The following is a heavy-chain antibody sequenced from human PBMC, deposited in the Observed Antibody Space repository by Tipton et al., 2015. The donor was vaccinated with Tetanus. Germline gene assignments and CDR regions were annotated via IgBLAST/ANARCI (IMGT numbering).Heavy chain of an antibody. CDR2: ISDSGLT. CDR1: GDSISSAGYS. Sequence: TLSLTCAVSGDSISSAGYSWSWIRQPPGKGLEWLAYISDSGLTNSNYFLKSRITISRDTSRNQFSLRLTSVTAADTAVYYCTRANHEFPKKGPFDSWGQGSLVIVSS. V-gene: IGHV4-61*08. D-gene: IGHD3-10*01. CDR3: TRANHEFPKKGPFDS. J-gene: IGHJ4*02.